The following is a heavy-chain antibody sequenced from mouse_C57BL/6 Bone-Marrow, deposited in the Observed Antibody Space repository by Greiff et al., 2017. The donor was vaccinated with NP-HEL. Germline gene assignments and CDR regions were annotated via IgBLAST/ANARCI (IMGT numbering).Heavy chain of an antibody. CDR2: IDPSDSYT. J-gene: IGHJ4*01. Sequence: QVQLKQPGAELVMPGASVKLSCKASGYTFTSYWMHWVKQRPGQGLEWIGEIDPSDSYTNYNQKFKGKSTLTVDKSSSTAYMQLSSLTSEDSAVYYCARGIYYGSSYDAMDYWGQGTSVTVSS. CDR1: GYTFTSYW. CDR3: ARGIYYGSSYDAMDY. V-gene: IGHV1-69*01. D-gene: IGHD1-1*01.